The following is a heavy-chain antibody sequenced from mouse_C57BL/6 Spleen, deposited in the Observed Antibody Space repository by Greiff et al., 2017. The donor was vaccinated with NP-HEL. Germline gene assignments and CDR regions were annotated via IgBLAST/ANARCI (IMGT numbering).Heavy chain of an antibody. CDR1: GYAFSSSW. CDR2: IYPGDGDT. J-gene: IGHJ2*01. CDR3: ESDGTEVPTFDY. V-gene: IGHV1-82*01. Sequence: VQLQQSGPELVKPGASVKISCKASGYAFSSSWMNWVKQRPGKGLEWIGRIYPGDGDTNYNGKFKGKATLTADKSSSTAYMQRSNRTSEDTAVYSCESDGTEVPTFDYWGQGTTLTVSA. D-gene: IGHD5-1*01.